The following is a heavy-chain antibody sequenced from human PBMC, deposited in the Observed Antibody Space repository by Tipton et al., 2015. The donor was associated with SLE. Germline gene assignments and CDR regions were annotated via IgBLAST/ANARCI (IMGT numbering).Heavy chain of an antibody. CDR3: ARHKIGCGNYFMYFDY. Sequence: TLSLTCTVSGGSIRGGSYYWSWIRQPAGQGLEWIGRVYSNGRTNYNPSFKTRVTISVDTSKNQFSLKLSSVTAADTAVYHCARHKIGCGNYFMYFDYWGQGTLVTVSS. V-gene: IGHV4-61*02. J-gene: IGHJ4*02. CDR2: VYSNGRT. D-gene: IGHD4-11*01. CDR1: GGSIRGGSYY.